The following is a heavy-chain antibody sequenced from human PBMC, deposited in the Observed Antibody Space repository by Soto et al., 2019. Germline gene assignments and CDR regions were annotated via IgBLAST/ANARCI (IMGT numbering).Heavy chain of an antibody. J-gene: IGHJ5*02. Sequence: QVQLQQWGAGLLKPSETLSLTCAVYGGSFSGYYWSWIRQPPAKGLEWIGEIYHSGSTNYNPSLKSRVTISVDTSKNQFSLKLGSVTAADTAVYYCARGVGGRYDFWSGSQTRNFWFDPWGQGTLVTVSS. CDR2: IYHSGST. CDR3: ARGVGGRYDFWSGSQTRNFWFDP. V-gene: IGHV4-34*01. CDR1: GGSFSGYY. D-gene: IGHD3-3*01.